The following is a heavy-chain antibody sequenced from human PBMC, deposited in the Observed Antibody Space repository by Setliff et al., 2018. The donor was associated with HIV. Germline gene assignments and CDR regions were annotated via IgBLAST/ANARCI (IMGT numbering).Heavy chain of an antibody. D-gene: IGHD6-19*01. V-gene: IGHV4-61*09. J-gene: IGHJ4*02. Sequence: KSSETLSLTCTVSGGSININNYHWAWIRQPAGKGLEWIGHIYTSGSPHYKSSLTSRLTISLDTSRNQFSLKLTSVTAAGSATYYCARWVYNSAWSLDYWGQGTLVTVSS. CDR3: ARWVYNSAWSLDY. CDR2: IYTSGSP. CDR1: GGSININNYH.